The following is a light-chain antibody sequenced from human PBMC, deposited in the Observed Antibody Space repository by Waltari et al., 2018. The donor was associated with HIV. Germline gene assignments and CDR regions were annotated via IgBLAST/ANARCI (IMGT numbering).Light chain of an antibody. CDR1: QTISNN. Sequence: DIQMTQSPSSLSASIGDRITITCRASQTISNNLYWYQHKPGKAPKLLIYSASSLQIEVPSRFSFSGTGTDVTLTISSLQHEHFATYYCLQSYSAPRTFGQGTKVEIK. CDR2: SAS. J-gene: IGKJ1*01. V-gene: IGKV1-39*01. CDR3: LQSYSAPRT.